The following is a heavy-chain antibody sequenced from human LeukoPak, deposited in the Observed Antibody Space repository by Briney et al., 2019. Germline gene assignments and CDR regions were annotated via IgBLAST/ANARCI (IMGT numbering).Heavy chain of an antibody. J-gene: IGHJ4*02. CDR3: ARAHYYDSSGYYYLGY. CDR1: GGSISSGSYY. CDR2: IYTSGST. Sequence: PSETLSLTCTVSGGSISSGSYYWSWIRQPAGKGLEWIGRIYTSGSTNYNPSLKSRVTISVDTSKNQFSLKLSSVTAADTAVYYCARAHYYDSSGYYYLGYWGQGTLVTVSS. V-gene: IGHV4-61*02. D-gene: IGHD3-22*01.